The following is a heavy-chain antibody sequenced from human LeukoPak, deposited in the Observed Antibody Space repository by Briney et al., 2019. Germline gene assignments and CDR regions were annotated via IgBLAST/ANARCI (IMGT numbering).Heavy chain of an antibody. Sequence: SETLFLTCTVSGGSISSSSYYWGWIRPPPGKGLEWIGSIYYSGSTYYNPSLKSRVTISVDTSKTQFSLKLSSVTAADTAVYYCAREVVAAAGPHFDYGGQETLVTVSS. V-gene: IGHV4-39*07. D-gene: IGHD6-13*01. CDR3: AREVVAAAGPHFDY. J-gene: IGHJ4*02. CDR2: IYYSGST. CDR1: GGSISSSSYY.